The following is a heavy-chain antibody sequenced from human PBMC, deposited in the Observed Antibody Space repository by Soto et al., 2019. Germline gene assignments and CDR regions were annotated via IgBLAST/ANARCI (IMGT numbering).Heavy chain of an antibody. J-gene: IGHJ4*02. V-gene: IGHV4-59*01. CDR2: AHYSGTS. Sequence: SETLSLTCTVSGGSITTFYWSWIRQPPGKGLEWIGFAHYSGTSNYNPSLESRVTISLDSSKNQFSLRLNSVTAADTAVYYCARGGASRQPFDYWGQGTLVTVSS. D-gene: IGHD5-12*01. CDR1: GGSITTFY. CDR3: ARGGASRQPFDY.